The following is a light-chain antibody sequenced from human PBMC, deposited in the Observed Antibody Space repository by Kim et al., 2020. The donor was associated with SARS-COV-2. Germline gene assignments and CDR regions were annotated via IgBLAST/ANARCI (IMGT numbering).Light chain of an antibody. CDR3: QAWDNYTMI. CDR2: QDN. Sequence: SYELTQPPSVSVSPGQTARITCSGDNLGDRYTCWYQQRPGQSPILVIYQDNKRPSEVPVRFAGSNSGNTATLTISGTQSMDEADYYCQAWDNYTMIFGG. J-gene: IGLJ2*01. CDR1: NLGDRY. V-gene: IGLV3-1*01.